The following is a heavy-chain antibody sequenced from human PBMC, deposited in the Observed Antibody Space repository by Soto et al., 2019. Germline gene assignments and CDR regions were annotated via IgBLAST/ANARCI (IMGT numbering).Heavy chain of an antibody. Sequence: HLGGSLRLSCAASGFTFSSYGMHWVRQAPGKGLEWVAVISYDGSNKYYADSVKGRFTISRDNSKNTLYLQMNSLRAEDTAVYYCAKGRVEWELGTYLDYWGQGTLVTVSS. CDR3: AKGRVEWELGTYLDY. J-gene: IGHJ4*02. V-gene: IGHV3-30*18. D-gene: IGHD1-26*01. CDR1: GFTFSSYG. CDR2: ISYDGSNK.